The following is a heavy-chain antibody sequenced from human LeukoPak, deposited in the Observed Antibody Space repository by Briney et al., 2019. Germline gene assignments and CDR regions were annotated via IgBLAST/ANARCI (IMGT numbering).Heavy chain of an antibody. Sequence: SETLSLTCAVYGGSFSGYYWSWIRQPPGKGLEWIGEINHSGSTNYNPSLKSRVTISVDTSKNQFSLKLSSVTAADTAVYYCARGTPSVAAADYYFDYWGQGTLVTVSS. J-gene: IGHJ4*02. D-gene: IGHD6-13*01. CDR3: ARGTPSVAAADYYFDY. V-gene: IGHV4-34*01. CDR1: GGSFSGYY. CDR2: INHSGST.